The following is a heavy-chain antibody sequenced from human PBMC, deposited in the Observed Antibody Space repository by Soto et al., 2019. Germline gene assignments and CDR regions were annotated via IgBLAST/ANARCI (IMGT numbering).Heavy chain of an antibody. J-gene: IGHJ6*02. D-gene: IGHD2-15*01. CDR3: ARHTPGYCSGGSCYGGMDV. Sequence: PGESLKISCKGSGYSFTSYWIGWVRQMPGKGLEWMGIIYPGDSDTRYSPSLQGQVTISADKSISTAYLQWSSLKASDTAMYYCARHTPGYCSGGSCYGGMDVWGQGTTVTVSS. V-gene: IGHV5-51*01. CDR2: IYPGDSDT. CDR1: GYSFTSYW.